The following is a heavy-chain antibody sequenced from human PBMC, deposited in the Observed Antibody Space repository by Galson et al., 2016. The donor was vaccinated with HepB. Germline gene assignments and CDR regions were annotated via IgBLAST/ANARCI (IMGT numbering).Heavy chain of an antibody. J-gene: IGHJ6*02. CDR3: ARELGAVGLRYYFGLDV. D-gene: IGHD6-25*01. Sequence: SLRLSCAASGFTFSNCAMTWVRQAPGKGLEWVSAITGGGRHTYYADSVKGRFTISKDNSKNTLYLQMTSLRPEDAGVYYCARELGAVGLRYYFGLDVWGQGTTVTVSS. CDR2: ITGGGRHT. V-gene: IGHV3-23*01. CDR1: GFTFSNCA.